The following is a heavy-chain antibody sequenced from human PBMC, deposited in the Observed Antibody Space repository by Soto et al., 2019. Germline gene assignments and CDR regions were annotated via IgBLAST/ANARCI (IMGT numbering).Heavy chain of an antibody. CDR2: ISSSSSYT. Sequence: PGESLKISCAASGFTFSSYSMNWVRQAPGKGLEWVSSISSSSSYTYYADSVKGRFTISRDNSKNTLYLQMNSLRAEDTAVYYCARDLREYSSSSGLGYWGQGTLVTVSS. CDR1: GFTFSSYS. J-gene: IGHJ4*02. D-gene: IGHD6-6*01. V-gene: IGHV3-21*01. CDR3: ARDLREYSSSSGLGY.